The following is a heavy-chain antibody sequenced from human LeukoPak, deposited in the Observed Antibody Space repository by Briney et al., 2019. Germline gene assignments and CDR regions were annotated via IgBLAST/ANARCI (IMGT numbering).Heavy chain of an antibody. CDR1: GGSISSSSYY. J-gene: IGHJ6*03. CDR2: IYYSGST. CDR3: ASRVYCSSTSCYWIGTYYYYYMDV. Sequence: PSETLSLTCSVSGGSISSSSYYWGWIRQPPGKGPEWIGSIYYSGSTYYNPSLKSRVTISVDTSKNQFSLKLSSVTAADTAVYYCASRVYCSSTSCYWIGTYYYYYMDVWGKGTTVTVS. D-gene: IGHD2-2*01. V-gene: IGHV4-39*01.